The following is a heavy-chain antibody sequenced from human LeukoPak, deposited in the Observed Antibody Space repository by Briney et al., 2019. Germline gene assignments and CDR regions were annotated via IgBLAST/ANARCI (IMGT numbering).Heavy chain of an antibody. J-gene: IGHJ4*02. CDR3: ARDWEHSRYN. V-gene: IGHV3-30*07. Sequence: GGSLRVSCAASGVTFSSYVMHWVRQALGKGREWVEVISYDGSNKYYADSVTGRFTLSRDNAKRSVHLLMNSLRVEDTAIYYCARDWEHSRYNWGQGTLVAVSS. CDR2: ISYDGSNK. D-gene: IGHD6-13*01. CDR1: GVTFSSYV.